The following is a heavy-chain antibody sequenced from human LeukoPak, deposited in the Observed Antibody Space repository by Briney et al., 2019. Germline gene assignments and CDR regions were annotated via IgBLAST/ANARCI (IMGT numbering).Heavy chain of an antibody. D-gene: IGHD5-18*01. V-gene: IGHV3-11*04. Sequence: PGGSLRLSCAASGFTLSDYSMTWVRQAPGQGLEWISFLTSGGVSAFYADSVRGRFTVSRDDARNSLSLYMNTLRADDTAVYYCASSLNTVMVSPYHLEYWGPGTLVTVSS. CDR2: LTSGGVSA. CDR1: GFTLSDYS. CDR3: ASSLNTVMVSPYHLEY. J-gene: IGHJ4*02.